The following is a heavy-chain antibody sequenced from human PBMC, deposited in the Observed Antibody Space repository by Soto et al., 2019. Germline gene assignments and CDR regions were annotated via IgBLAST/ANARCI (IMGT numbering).Heavy chain of an antibody. D-gene: IGHD6-13*01. CDR3: TRDIAAAGTRFDY. V-gene: IGHV3-49*03. J-gene: IGHJ4*02. Sequence: GGSLRLSCTASGFTFGDYAMSWFRQAPGKGLEWVGFIRSKAYGGTTEYAASVKGRFTISRDDSKSIAYLQMNSLKTEDTAVYYCTRDIAAAGTRFDYWGQGTLVTVSS. CDR2: IRSKAYGGTT. CDR1: GFTFGDYA.